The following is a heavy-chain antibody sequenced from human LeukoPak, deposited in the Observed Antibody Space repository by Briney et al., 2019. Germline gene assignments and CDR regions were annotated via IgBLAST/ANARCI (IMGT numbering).Heavy chain of an antibody. CDR2: INHSGGT. D-gene: IGHD1-1*01. J-gene: IGHJ5*02. V-gene: IGHV4-34*01. CDR1: GGSFSGYY. Sequence: SETLSLTCAVYGGSFSGYYWSWIRQPPGKGLEWIGEINHSGGTDYSPSLKSRATISVDTFKNQLSLKLSSVTAADTAVYYCARVGIRSPFDPWGQGTLVTVSS. CDR3: ARVGIRSPFDP.